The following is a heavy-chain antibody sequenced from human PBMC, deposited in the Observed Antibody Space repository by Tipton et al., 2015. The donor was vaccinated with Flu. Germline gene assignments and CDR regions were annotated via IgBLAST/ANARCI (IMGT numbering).Heavy chain of an antibody. CDR3: TRDSQGGSGWFDP. D-gene: IGHD3-16*01. J-gene: IGHJ5*02. CDR1: GYTFTGYD. V-gene: IGHV1-2*02. CDR2: INPNSGGT. Sequence: QVQLVQSGAEVKKPGASVKVSCKASGYTFTGYDIHWVRQAPGQGLEWMGWINPNSGGTNYAQNFQGRVTMTRDTSINTAYMELSRLGSDDTAIYYCTRDSQGGSGWFDPWGQGALVTVSS.